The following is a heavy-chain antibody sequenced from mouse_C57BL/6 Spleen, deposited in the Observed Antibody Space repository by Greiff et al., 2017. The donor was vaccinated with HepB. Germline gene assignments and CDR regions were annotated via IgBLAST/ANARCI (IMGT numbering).Heavy chain of an antibody. V-gene: IGHV1-5*01. CDR3: TVYYGSSLDY. CDR1: GYTFTSYW. J-gene: IGHJ2*01. CDR2: IYPGNSDT. Sequence: VQLQQSGTVLARPGASVKMSCKTSGYTFTSYWMHWVKQRPGQGLEWIGAIYPGNSDTSYNQKFKGKAKLTAVTSASTADMELSSLTNEDSAVYYCTVYYGSSLDYWGQGTTLTVSS. D-gene: IGHD1-1*01.